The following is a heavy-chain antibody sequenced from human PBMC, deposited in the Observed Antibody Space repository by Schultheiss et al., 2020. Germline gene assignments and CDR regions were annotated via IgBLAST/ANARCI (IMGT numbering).Heavy chain of an antibody. D-gene: IGHD6-6*01. CDR3: ARSKGRSSLFDY. CDR2: IYTSGST. V-gene: IGHV4-61*02. CDR1: GGSISSGGYS. Sequence: SQTLSLTCAVSGGSISSGGYSWSWIRQPPGKGLEWIGRIYTSGSTNYNPSLKSRVTISVDTSKNQFSLKLSSVTAADTAVYYCARSKGRSSLFDYWGRGTLVTVSS. J-gene: IGHJ4*02.